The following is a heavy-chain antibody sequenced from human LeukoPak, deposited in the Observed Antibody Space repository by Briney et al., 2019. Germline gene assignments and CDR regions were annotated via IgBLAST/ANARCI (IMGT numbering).Heavy chain of an antibody. CDR1: GGSISSGDYY. V-gene: IGHV4-30-4*08. CDR3: ARVKGVSVRAFDI. J-gene: IGHJ3*02. D-gene: IGHD2-8*01. CDR2: IYYSGST. Sequence: SETLSLTCTVSGGSISSGDYYWSWIRQPPWKGLEWIGYIYYSGSTYYNPSLKSRVTISVDTSKNQFSLKLSSVTAADTAVYYCARVKGVSVRAFDIWGRGTMVTVSS.